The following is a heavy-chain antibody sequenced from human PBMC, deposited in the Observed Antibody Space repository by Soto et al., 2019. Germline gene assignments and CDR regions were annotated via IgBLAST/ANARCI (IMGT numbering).Heavy chain of an antibody. V-gene: IGHV3-64D*06. Sequence: PGGSLRLSCSASGFTFSSYAMHWVRQAPGKGLEYVSAISSNGGSTYYADSVKGRFTISRDNSKNTLYLQMSSLRAEDTAFFFFVKVVGDNKYYYYYYGMDVWGQGTTVTVSS. D-gene: IGHD3-16*01. CDR2: ISSNGGST. J-gene: IGHJ6*02. CDR3: VKVVGDNKYYYYYYGMDV. CDR1: GFTFSSYA.